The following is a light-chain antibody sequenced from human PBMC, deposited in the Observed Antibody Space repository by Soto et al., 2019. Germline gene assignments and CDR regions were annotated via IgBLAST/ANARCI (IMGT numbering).Light chain of an antibody. J-gene: IGKJ4*01. CDR3: QQRSNWPLT. Sequence: EIVLTQSPATLSLSPVEKATLSCRASQSIGSYLAWYHHKPGQAPRLLIFDASNRVIGIPARFSGSGSGTDFTLTISSLEPEDFAVYYCQQRSNWPLTFGGGTKVDIK. CDR2: DAS. V-gene: IGKV3-11*01. CDR1: QSIGSY.